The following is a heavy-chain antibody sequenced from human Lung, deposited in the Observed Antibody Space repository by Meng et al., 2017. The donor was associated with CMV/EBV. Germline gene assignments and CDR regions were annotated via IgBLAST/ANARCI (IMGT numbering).Heavy chain of an antibody. J-gene: IGHJ5*02. CDR3: ARDAAPAATPWGNWFDP. D-gene: IGHD2-2*02. V-gene: IGHV3-7*01. CDR1: GFTFSSYW. CDR2: IKQDGSEK. Sequence: GGSXRLXCAASGFTFSSYWMSWVRQAPGKGLEWVANIKQDGSEKYYVDSVKGRFTISRDNAKNSLYLQMNSLRAEDTAVYYCARDAAPAATPWGNWFDPLGQGXLVTVSS.